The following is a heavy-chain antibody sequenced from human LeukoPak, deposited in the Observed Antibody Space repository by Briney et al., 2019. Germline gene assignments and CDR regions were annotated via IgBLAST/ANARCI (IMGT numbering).Heavy chain of an antibody. Sequence: GGSLRLPCATSGFTLSIYGMHWVRQAPGKGLEWVAFIRYDGTSQYYTDSVKGRFTISRDNSMNTMYLQMNSLRVEDTAVYYCAKVGFGWYQIDYWGQGTLVTVSS. J-gene: IGHJ4*02. D-gene: IGHD6-19*01. CDR2: IRYDGTSQ. CDR1: GFTLSIYG. CDR3: AKVGFGWYQIDY. V-gene: IGHV3-30*02.